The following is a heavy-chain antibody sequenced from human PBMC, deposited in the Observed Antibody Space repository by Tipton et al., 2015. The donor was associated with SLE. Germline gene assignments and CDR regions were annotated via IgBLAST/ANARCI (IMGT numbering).Heavy chain of an antibody. D-gene: IGHD3-10*01. CDR3: ARPDTMVGGDSVDFQH. Sequence: VQLVQSGAEVKKPGESLKVSCKGSGYSFTSYWIGWVRQMPGKGLEWMGIIYPGDSDTRYSPSFQGQVTISADKSISTAYLQWSSLKASDTAKYYCARPDTMVGGDSVDFQHWGQGTLVTVSS. CDR2: IYPGDSDT. V-gene: IGHV5-51*01. J-gene: IGHJ1*01. CDR1: GYSFTSYW.